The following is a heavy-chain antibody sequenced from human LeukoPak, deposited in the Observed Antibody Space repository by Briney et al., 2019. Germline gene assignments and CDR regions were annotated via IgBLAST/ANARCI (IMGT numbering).Heavy chain of an antibody. D-gene: IGHD6-19*01. J-gene: IGHJ6*03. CDR2: ISGSGGRT. Sequence: GGSLRLSCAASGFTFSSYAMSWVRQAPGKGLEWVSAISGSGGRTYYADSVKGRFTISRDNSKNTLYLQMNSLRAEDTAVYYCAKAAVAGSYYYYYYMDVWGKGTTVTVSS. CDR1: GFTFSSYA. CDR3: AKAAVAGSYYYYYYMDV. V-gene: IGHV3-23*01.